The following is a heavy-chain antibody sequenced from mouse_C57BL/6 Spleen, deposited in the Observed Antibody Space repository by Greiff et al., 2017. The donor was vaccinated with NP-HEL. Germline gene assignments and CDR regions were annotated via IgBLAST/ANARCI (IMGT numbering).Heavy chain of an antibody. CDR1: GYSITSGYY. CDR2: ISYDGSN. D-gene: IGHD1-1*01. V-gene: IGHV3-6*01. CDR3: ARDPVITTVVAHYYAMDY. J-gene: IGHJ4*01. Sequence: DVKLQESGPGLVKPSQSLSLTCSVTGYSITSGYYWNWIRQFPGNKLEWMGYISYDGSNNYNPTLKNRISITRDTSKNQFFLKLNSVTTEDTATYYCARDPVITTVVAHYYAMDYWGQGTSVTVSS.